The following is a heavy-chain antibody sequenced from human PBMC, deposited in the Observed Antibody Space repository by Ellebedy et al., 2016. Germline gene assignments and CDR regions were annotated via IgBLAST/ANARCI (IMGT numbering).Heavy chain of an antibody. CDR3: ARAGVLLWFGELLSRGPNWFDP. CDR2: MNPNSGNT. D-gene: IGHD3-10*01. Sequence: ASVKVSCKASGYTFTSYDINWVRQATGQGLEWMGWMNPNSGNTGYAQKFQGRVTMTRNTSISTAYMELSSLRSEDTAVYYCARAGVLLWFGELLSRGPNWFDPWGQGTLVIVPS. CDR1: GYTFTSYD. V-gene: IGHV1-8*01. J-gene: IGHJ5*02.